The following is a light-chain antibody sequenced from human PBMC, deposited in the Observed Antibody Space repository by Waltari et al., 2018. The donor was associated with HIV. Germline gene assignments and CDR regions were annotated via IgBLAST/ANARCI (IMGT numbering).Light chain of an antibody. V-gene: IGLV1-47*01. CDR3: AAWDDILSGLV. Sequence: QSVLTQPPSASGTPGHRVPFSCSVTTSTIGTNYVSWYQQLPGTTPKLLIYRNGQRPSGVPDRFSGSKSGTSASLAISGLRSEDEAAYYCAAWDDILSGLVFGGGTKLTVL. CDR2: RNG. CDR1: TSTIGTNY. J-gene: IGLJ3*02.